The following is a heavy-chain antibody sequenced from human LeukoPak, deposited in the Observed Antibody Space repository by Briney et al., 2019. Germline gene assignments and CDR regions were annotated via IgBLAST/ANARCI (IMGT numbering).Heavy chain of an antibody. J-gene: IGHJ4*02. CDR1: GGSFSGYY. D-gene: IGHD3-10*01. CDR2: INHSGST. Sequence: SGTLSLTCAVYGGSFSGYYWSWIRQPPGKGLEWIGEINHSGSTNYNPSLKSRVTISVDTSKNQFSLKLSSVTAADTAVYYCARGLAGGPYGSGSFLKYYFDYWGQGTLVTVSS. CDR3: ARGLAGGPYGSGSFLKYYFDY. V-gene: IGHV4-34*01.